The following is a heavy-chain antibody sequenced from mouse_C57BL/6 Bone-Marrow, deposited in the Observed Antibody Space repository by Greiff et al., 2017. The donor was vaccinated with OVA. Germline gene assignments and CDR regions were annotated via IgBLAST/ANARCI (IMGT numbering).Heavy chain of an antibody. V-gene: IGHV10-1*01. D-gene: IGHD2-5*01. CDR2: IRSKSNNYAT. CDR3: VRQGYSRYFDV. Sequence: EVKVVESGGGLVQPKGSLKLSCAASGFSFNTYAMNWVRQAPGKGLEWVARIRSKSNNYATYYADSVKDRFTISRDDSESMLYLQMNNLKTEDTAMYYCVRQGYSRYFDVWGTGTTVTVSS. CDR1: GFSFNTYA. J-gene: IGHJ1*03.